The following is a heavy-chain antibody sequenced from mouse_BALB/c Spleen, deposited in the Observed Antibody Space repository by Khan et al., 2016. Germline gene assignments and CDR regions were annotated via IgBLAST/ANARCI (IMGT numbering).Heavy chain of an antibody. Sequence: VQLQESGPGLVAPSQSLSITCTVSGFSLTGFSVNWVRQPPGKGLEWLGMIWGDGSTDYNSALTSRLSISKDNSKSQVFLKMNSLQTDDTARYYCASYYDDDGGFAYWGQGTLVTVSA. D-gene: IGHD2-4*01. J-gene: IGHJ3*01. CDR2: IWGDGST. CDR3: ASYYDDDGGFAY. CDR1: GFSLTGFS. V-gene: IGHV2-6-7*01.